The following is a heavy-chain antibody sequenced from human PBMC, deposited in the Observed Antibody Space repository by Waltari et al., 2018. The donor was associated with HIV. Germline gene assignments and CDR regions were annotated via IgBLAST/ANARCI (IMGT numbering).Heavy chain of an antibody. D-gene: IGHD5-12*01. CDR1: QFTFEDVW. CDR3: TTGGYPTEAFDV. V-gene: IGHV3-15*01. J-gene: IGHJ3*01. CDR2: IKSKRDGGAT. Sequence: EVQVVESGGGLVKPGGSLSVTCASFQFTFEDVWITWVRQAPGKGLEGVGRIKSKRDGGATDYAASVKGRFVISRDDSQNTLYLQMSGLRTEDTAIYYCTTGGYPTEAFDVWGQGTMVTVSP.